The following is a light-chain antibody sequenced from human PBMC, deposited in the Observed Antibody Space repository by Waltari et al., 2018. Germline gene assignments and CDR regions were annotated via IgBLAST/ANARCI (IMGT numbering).Light chain of an antibody. CDR1: SSDIGGYNF. V-gene: IGLV2-14*03. CDR3: SSYTSISTWV. CDR2: DVT. Sequence: QSALTQPASVSGSPGQSITISCTGTSSDIGGYNFVPWYQHHPGKAPQLMIYDVTDRPSGVSDRFSGSKSGNTASLTISGLQAEDEADYYCSSYTSISTWVFGGGTKLTVL. J-gene: IGLJ3*02.